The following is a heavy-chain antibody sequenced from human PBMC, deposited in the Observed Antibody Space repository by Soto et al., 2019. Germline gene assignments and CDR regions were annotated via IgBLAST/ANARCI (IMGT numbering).Heavy chain of an antibody. CDR3: ARHVPTAGYYYGMDV. CDR2: IIPIFGTA. Sequence: QVQLVQSGAEVKKPGSSVKVSCEASGGTFSSYAISWVRQAPGQGLEWMGGIIPIFGTANYAQKFQGRVTITADESTSTAYMELSSLRSEDTAVYFCARHVPTAGYYYGMDVWGQGTTVTVSS. D-gene: IGHD2-2*01. J-gene: IGHJ6*02. V-gene: IGHV1-69*12. CDR1: GGTFSSYA.